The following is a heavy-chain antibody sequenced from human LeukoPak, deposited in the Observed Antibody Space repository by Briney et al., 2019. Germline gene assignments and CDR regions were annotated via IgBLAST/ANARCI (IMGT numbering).Heavy chain of an antibody. J-gene: IGHJ4*02. CDR1: GFTFSSYA. CDR2: ISGSGGST. Sequence: SGGSLKLSCAASGFTFSSYAMSWVRQAPGKGLEWVSAISGSGGSTYYADSVKGRFTISRDNSKSTLYLQMNSLRAEDTAVYYCAKDQIAVAGFVGIQRPGDFDYWGQGTLVTVSS. V-gene: IGHV3-23*01. D-gene: IGHD6-19*01. CDR3: AKDQIAVAGFVGIQRPGDFDY.